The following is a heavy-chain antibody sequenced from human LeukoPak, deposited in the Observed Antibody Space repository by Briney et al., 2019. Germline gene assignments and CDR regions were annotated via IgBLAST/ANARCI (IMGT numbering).Heavy chain of an antibody. CDR3: ARLTGYCSSTSCSSFDY. CDR1: GYSFTSYW. D-gene: IGHD2-2*01. Sequence: GESLKISCKGSGYSFTSYWIGWVRQMPGKGLEWMGIIYPGDSDTRYSPSFQGQVTVSADKSISTAYLQWSSLKASDTAMYYCARLTGYCSSTSCSSFDYWGQRTLVTVSS. J-gene: IGHJ4*02. V-gene: IGHV5-51*01. CDR2: IYPGDSDT.